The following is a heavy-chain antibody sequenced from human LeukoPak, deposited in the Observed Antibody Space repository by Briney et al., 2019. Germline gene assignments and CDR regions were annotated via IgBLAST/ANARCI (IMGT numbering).Heavy chain of an antibody. CDR3: AREGYCSGGSCLIRFDY. Sequence: SVKLSCKASGGTFSSYAISWVRQAPGQGLEWMGRIIPILGIANYAQKFQGRVTITADKSTSTAYMELSSLRSEDTAVYYCAREGYCSGGSCLIRFDYWGQGTLVTVSS. CDR1: GGTFSSYA. V-gene: IGHV1-69*04. CDR2: IIPILGIA. D-gene: IGHD2-15*01. J-gene: IGHJ4*02.